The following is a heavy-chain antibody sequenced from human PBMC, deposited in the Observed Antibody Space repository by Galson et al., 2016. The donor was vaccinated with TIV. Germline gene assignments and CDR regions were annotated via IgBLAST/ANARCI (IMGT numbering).Heavy chain of an antibody. CDR2: LHWDDAE. J-gene: IGHJ4*02. D-gene: IGHD5/OR15-5a*01. CDR1: GFSLSTSGVA. V-gene: IGHV2-5*02. Sequence: PALVKPTQTLTLTCSFSGFSLSTSGVAVGWFRRPPGKALEWLAFLHWDDAERYSPSLKSRLTVTKDTSKHQVVLTLINKDPVDTATYYCARRLAYFGELSTNHYFDYWGQGTLVTVSS. CDR3: ARRLAYFGELSTNHYFDY.